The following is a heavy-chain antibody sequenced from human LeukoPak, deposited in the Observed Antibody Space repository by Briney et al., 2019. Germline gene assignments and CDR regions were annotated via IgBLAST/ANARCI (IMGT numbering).Heavy chain of an antibody. CDR3: TRGTLHLDT. CDR1: RFSISSDYY. CDR2: ISHSGNT. D-gene: IGHD2-15*01. J-gene: IGHJ5*02. Sequence: SETLSLTCAVSRFSISSDYYWGWIRQPPGKGLEWVATISHSGNTYFNPSLQSRVTVSLDTSKNQFSLNVTSVKAADTAMYYCTRGTLHLDTWGQGTLVIVSS. V-gene: IGHV4-38-2*01.